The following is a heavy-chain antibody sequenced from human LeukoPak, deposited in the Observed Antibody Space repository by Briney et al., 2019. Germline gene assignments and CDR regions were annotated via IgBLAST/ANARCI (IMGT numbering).Heavy chain of an antibody. CDR1: GFTFSDYY. CDR2: ISFSSGTV. D-gene: IGHD4-17*01. Sequence: GGSLRLSCAASGFTFSDYYMSWVRQAPGKGLEWIACISFSSGTVFYADSVKGRFTISRDNAKNSLYLQMNSLRAEDTAVYYCARGSPTVLHPRDYFDYWGQGTLVTVSS. CDR3: ARGSPTVLHPRDYFDY. V-gene: IGHV3-11*04. J-gene: IGHJ4*02.